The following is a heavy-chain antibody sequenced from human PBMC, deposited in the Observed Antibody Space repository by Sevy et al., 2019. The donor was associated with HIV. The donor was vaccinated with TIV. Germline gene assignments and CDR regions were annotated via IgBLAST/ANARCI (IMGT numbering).Heavy chain of an antibody. D-gene: IGHD1-26*01. CDR1: GFTFSNAR. V-gene: IGHV3-15*01. CDR3: TTIGWWEPEKYYDYYYGMDV. J-gene: IGHJ6*02. CDR2: IKSKTDGGTT. Sequence: GGCLRLSCAASGFTFSNARMSWVRQAPGKGLEWVGRIKSKTDGGTTDYAAPVKGRFTISRDDSKSTSYLQMNSLKTEDTAVYCCTTIGWWEPEKYYDYYYGMDVWGQGTTVTVSS.